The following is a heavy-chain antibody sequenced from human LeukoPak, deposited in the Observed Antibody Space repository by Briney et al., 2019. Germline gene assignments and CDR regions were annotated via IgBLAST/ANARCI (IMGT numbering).Heavy chain of an antibody. CDR1: GGSISSYY. V-gene: IGHV4-4*07. CDR3: ARVLEYSSSSLTRYYYYYMDV. D-gene: IGHD6-6*01. CDR2: IYSSGST. Sequence: PSETLSLTCTVSGGSISSYYWSWIRQPAGKGLEWIGRIYSSGSTNYNPSLKSRVTMSVDTSKSQFSLRLRSVTAADTAVYYCARVLEYSSSSLTRYYYYYMDVWGKGTTVTVSS. J-gene: IGHJ6*03.